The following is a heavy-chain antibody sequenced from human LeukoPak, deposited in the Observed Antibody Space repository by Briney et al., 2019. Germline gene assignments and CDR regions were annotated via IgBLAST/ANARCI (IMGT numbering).Heavy chain of an antibody. D-gene: IGHD5-24*01. CDR2: INHSGST. CDR1: GGSFSGYY. Sequence: PSETLSLTCAVYGGSFSGYYWSWICQPPGKGLEWIGEINHSGSTKYNPSLKSRVTISVDTTKNQFYLKLSSVTAADTAGYYCARVTMAFVEMATISSSDTWGQGTLVTVS. CDR3: ARVTMAFVEMATISSSDT. J-gene: IGHJ5*02. V-gene: IGHV4-34*01.